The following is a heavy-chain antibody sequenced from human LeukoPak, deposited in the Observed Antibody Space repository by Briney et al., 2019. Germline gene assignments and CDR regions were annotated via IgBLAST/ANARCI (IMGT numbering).Heavy chain of an antibody. CDR3: ARAASWIGELSKIPFDY. D-gene: IGHD3-10*01. CDR2: ISTYNDNT. V-gene: IGHV1-18*01. J-gene: IGHJ4*02. Sequence: ASVKVSCKASGYTFTCYGIIWVRQAPGQGLEWMGWISTYNDNTNSAQKLQGRVTMTTDTSTSTAYMELRSLRSDDTAVYYCARAASWIGELSKIPFDYWGQGTLVTVSS. CDR1: GYTFTCYG.